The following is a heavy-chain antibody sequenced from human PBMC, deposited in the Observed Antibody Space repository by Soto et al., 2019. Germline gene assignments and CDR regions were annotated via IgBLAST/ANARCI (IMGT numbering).Heavy chain of an antibody. CDR3: TTGWEFLYALVPAAI. J-gene: IGHJ4*02. CDR1: GFTFSNAW. D-gene: IGHD2-2*01. Sequence: GGSLRLSCAASGFTFSNAWMSWVRQAPGKGLEWVGRIKSKTDGGTTDYAAPVKGRFTISRDDSKNTLYLQMNSLKTEDTAVYYCTTGWEFLYALVPAAIWGQGTLVTVSS. CDR2: IKSKTDGGTT. V-gene: IGHV3-15*01.